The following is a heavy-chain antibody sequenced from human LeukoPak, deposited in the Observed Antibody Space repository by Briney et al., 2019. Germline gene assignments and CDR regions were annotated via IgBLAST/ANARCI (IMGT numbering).Heavy chain of an antibody. D-gene: IGHD3-3*01. J-gene: IGHJ4*02. CDR3: ARTYYDFWSGYYSGGLIDY. CDR2: INSDGSST. Sequence: GGSLRLSCAASGVTFSSYWMHWVRQAPGKGLVWVSRINSDGSSTSYADSVKGRFTISRDNAKNTLYLQMNSLRAEDTAVYYCARTYYDFWSGYYSGGLIDYWGQGTLVTVSS. CDR1: GVTFSSYW. V-gene: IGHV3-74*01.